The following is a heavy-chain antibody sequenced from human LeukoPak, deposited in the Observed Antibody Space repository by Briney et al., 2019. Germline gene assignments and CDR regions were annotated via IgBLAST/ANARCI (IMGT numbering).Heavy chain of an antibody. CDR3: ARHNGFDRGYYYYMDV. D-gene: IGHD3-9*01. CDR1: GGFINSYY. J-gene: IGHJ6*03. Sequence: SETLSLTCTVSGGFINSYYWSWIRQPAGKGLGWIGRVYTSGITNYNPSLKSRITMSVGTSKNQFSLKLTSVTAADTAVYYCARHNGFDRGYYYYMDVWGKGTTVTVSS. CDR2: VYTSGIT. V-gene: IGHV4-4*07.